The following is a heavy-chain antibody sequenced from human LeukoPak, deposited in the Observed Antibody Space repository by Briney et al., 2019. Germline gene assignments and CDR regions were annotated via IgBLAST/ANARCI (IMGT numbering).Heavy chain of an antibody. CDR1: GFTFSSYG. J-gene: IGHJ4*02. CDR2: IWYDGSNK. V-gene: IGHV3-33*01. Sequence: GRSLRLSCAASGFTFSSYGMHWVRQAPGKGLEWVAVIWYDGSNKYYADSVKGRFTISRDNSKNTLYLQMNSLRAEDTAVYYCARSYSSSWSYYFDYWGQGTLVTVSS. CDR3: ARSYSSSWSYYFDY. D-gene: IGHD6-13*01.